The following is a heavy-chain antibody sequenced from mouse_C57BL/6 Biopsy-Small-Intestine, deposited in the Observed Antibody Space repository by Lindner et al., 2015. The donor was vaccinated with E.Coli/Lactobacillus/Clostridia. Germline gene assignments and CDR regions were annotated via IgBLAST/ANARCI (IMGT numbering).Heavy chain of an antibody. D-gene: IGHD1-1*01. J-gene: IGHJ4*01. CDR3: ARPHHYYGSSYNYAMDY. CDR2: IRNKANGYTT. CDR1: GFTFTDYY. Sequence: VQLQESGGGLVQPGGSLSLSCAASGFTFTDYYMSWVRQPPGKALEWLGFIRNKANGYTTEYSASVKGRFTISRDNSRSILYLQMNALRAEDSATYYCARPHHYYGSSYNYAMDYWGQGTSVTVSS. V-gene: IGHV7-3*01.